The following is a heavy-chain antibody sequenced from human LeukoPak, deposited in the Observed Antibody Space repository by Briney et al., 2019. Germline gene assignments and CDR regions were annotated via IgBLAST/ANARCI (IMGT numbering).Heavy chain of an antibody. D-gene: IGHD6-13*01. J-gene: IGHJ5*02. Sequence: PSETLSLTCTVSGGSISSYYWSWIRQPPGKGLEWIGYIYYSGSTNYNPSLKSRVTISVDTSKNQFSLKLSSVTAADTAVYYCARVGQQLVVLPWGQGTLVTVSS. CDR1: GGSISSYY. V-gene: IGHV4-59*01. CDR2: IYYSGST. CDR3: ARVGQQLVVLP.